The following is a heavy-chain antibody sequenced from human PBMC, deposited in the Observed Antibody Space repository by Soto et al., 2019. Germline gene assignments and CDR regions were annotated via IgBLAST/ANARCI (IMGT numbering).Heavy chain of an antibody. CDR1: GYTFTSYA. D-gene: IGHD2-15*01. V-gene: IGHV1-3*05. J-gene: IGHJ4*02. CDR2: INAGNGNT. Sequence: QVQLVQSEAEEKKPGASVKVSCKASGYTFTSYAMDWVRQAPGQRLEWMGWINAGNGNTKYSQKFQGRVTITRDTSAITAYMELSSLRSEDTAVYYCARDSRINFDYWGQGTLVTVSS. CDR3: ARDSRINFDY.